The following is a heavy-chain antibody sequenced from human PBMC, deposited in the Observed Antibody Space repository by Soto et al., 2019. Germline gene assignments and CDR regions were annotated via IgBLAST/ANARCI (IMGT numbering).Heavy chain of an antibody. CDR3: VQWPTGYYSGMDV. Sequence: SVKVSCKASGGTFSTYAISWVRQAPGQWLEWMGGIIPIFGTANSAQKFQGRVIITADESTSTAYMELCSLRTEDPAVYYCVQWPTGYYSGMDVWGRGTTVAVAS. D-gene: IGHD2-8*01. CDR2: IIPIFGTA. CDR1: GGTFSTYA. J-gene: IGHJ6*01. V-gene: IGHV1-69*13.